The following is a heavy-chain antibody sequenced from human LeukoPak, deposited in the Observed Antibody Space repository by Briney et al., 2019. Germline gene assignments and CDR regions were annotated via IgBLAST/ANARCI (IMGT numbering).Heavy chain of an antibody. CDR3: AKDLVLADYVWGSYRSGPWYFDY. J-gene: IGHJ4*02. CDR1: GFTFSSYG. CDR2: IRYDGSNK. V-gene: IGHV3-30*02. Sequence: GGSLRLSCAASGFTFSSYGMHWVRQAPGKGLEWVAFIRYDGSNKYYVDSVKSRFTNTRDNSKNTLYLQINSLRSKDTALYYCAKDLVLADYVWGSYRSGPWYFDYWGQGTLVTVSS. D-gene: IGHD3-16*02.